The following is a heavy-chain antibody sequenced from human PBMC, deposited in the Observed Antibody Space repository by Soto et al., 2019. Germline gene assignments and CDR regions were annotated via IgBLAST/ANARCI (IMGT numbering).Heavy chain of an antibody. J-gene: IGHJ4*02. CDR1: GFSFSSYV. CDR3: ASGWGYKLSGRHFDY. D-gene: IGHD6-19*01. V-gene: IGHV3-30-3*01. CDR2: ISYDGSSK. Sequence: WGSLRLSCAASGFSFSSYVMHWVRQTPGKGLEWVAVISYDGSSKYYADSVKGRFTISRDNSKNTLYLQMDSLRAEDTAVYYCASGWGYKLSGRHFDYWGQGTLVTVSS.